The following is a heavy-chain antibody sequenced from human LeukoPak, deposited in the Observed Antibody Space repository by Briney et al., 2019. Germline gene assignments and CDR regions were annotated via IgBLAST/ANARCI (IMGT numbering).Heavy chain of an antibody. CDR3: AKEPGEGGSAFDY. D-gene: IGHD3-16*01. J-gene: IGHJ4*02. V-gene: IGHV3-21*01. CDR1: GFTFSSYS. CDR2: ISSSCSYI. Sequence: GSLRLSCAASGFTFSSYSMNWVRQAPGKGLEWVSSISSSCSYIYYADSVKGRFTISRDNSKKTVYLQMSSLTIEDTAVYYCAKEPGEGGSAFDYWGQGTLVTVYS.